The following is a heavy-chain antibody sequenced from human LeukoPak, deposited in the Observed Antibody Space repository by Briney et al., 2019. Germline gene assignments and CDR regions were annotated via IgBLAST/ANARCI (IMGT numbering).Heavy chain of an antibody. D-gene: IGHD5-12*01. Sequence: GGSLRLSCAPSGFTFSSYEMNWVRQAPGKGLEWVSYISSSGSTIYYADSVKGRFTISRDNAKNSLYLQMNSLRAEDTAVYYCARGRETWIWECGEFDYWGQGTLVTVSS. CDR3: ARGRETWIWECGEFDY. J-gene: IGHJ4*02. CDR2: ISSSGSTI. V-gene: IGHV3-48*03. CDR1: GFTFSSYE.